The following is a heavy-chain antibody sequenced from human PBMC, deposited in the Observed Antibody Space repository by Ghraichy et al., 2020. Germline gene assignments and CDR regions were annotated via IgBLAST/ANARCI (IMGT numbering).Heavy chain of an antibody. Sequence: SETLSLTCTVSGGSISSYYWSWIRQPPGKGLEWIGYIYYSGSTNYNPSLKSRVTISVDTSKNQFSLKLSSVTAADTAVYYCARHLIHDKPYYGMDVWGQGTTVTVSS. V-gene: IGHV4-59*08. CDR3: ARHLIHDKPYYGMDV. CDR2: IYYSGST. D-gene: IGHD3-22*01. J-gene: IGHJ6*02. CDR1: GGSISSYY.